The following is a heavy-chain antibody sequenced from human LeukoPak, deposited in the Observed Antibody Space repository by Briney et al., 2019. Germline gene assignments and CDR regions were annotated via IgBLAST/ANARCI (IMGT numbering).Heavy chain of an antibody. D-gene: IGHD3-10*01. CDR1: GGSISSYY. Sequence: KSSETLSLTCTVSGGSISSYYWSWIRQPPGKGLEWIGYIYYSGSTNYNPSLKSRVTISVDTSKNQFSLKLSSVTAADTAVYYCARALRYYGSGRYYNTNWFDAWGQATSPTVSS. V-gene: IGHV4-59*01. J-gene: IGHJ5*01. CDR2: IYYSGST. CDR3: ARALRYYGSGRYYNTNWFDA.